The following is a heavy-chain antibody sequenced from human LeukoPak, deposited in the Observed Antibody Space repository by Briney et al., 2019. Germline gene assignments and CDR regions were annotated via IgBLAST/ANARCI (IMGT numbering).Heavy chain of an antibody. Sequence: GGSLRLSCGASGFTFSSYWMSWVRQPPGKGLEWVANINQDGSDKYYVESVKGRFTISRDNAKNSLYLQMNSLRAEDTAVYYCARDLSSWLGGPFDYWGQGTLVTVSS. D-gene: IGHD2-15*01. J-gene: IGHJ4*02. CDR3: ARDLSSWLGGPFDY. V-gene: IGHV3-7*01. CDR2: INQDGSDK. CDR1: GFTFSSYW.